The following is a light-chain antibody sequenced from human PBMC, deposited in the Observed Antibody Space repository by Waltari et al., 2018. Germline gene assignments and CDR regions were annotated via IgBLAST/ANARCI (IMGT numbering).Light chain of an antibody. J-gene: IGKJ2*03. CDR1: QGISTY. Sequence: AIQMTKSPSSLSASAGDTVAITCRASQGISTYLNWYQQKPGKAPKRLIYAAASLESGVPSRFSGSGSGTDFTLTISSLQPEDFATYYCLQYNSHPYSFGQGTKVEIK. V-gene: IGKV1-13*02. CDR3: LQYNSHPYS. CDR2: AAA.